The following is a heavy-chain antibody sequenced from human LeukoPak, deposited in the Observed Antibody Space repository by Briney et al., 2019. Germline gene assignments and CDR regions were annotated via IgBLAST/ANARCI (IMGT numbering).Heavy chain of an antibody. V-gene: IGHV3-30*02. CDR2: IRYDGSNK. D-gene: IGHD3-16*01. CDR3: ARAGAGWGSYFFDY. J-gene: IGHJ4*02. Sequence: PGGSLRLSCAASGFTFSSYGMHWVRQAPGKGLEWVAFIRYDGSNKYYADSVKGRFTISRDNSKNTLYLQMNSLRAEDTAVYYCARAGAGWGSYFFDYWGQGTLVTVSS. CDR1: GFTFSSYG.